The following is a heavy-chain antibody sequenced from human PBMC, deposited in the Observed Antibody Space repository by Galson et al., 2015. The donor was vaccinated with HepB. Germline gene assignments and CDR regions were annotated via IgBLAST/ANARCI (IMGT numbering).Heavy chain of an antibody. V-gene: IGHV3-48*01. CDR1: GFTFSSYS. Sequence: SLRLSRAASGFTFSSYSMNWVRQAPGKGLEWVSYISSSSSTIYYADSVKGRFTISRDNAKNSLYLQMNSLRAEDTAVYYCARPTLPKLLYELDYWGQGTLVTVSS. CDR3: ARPTLPKLLYELDY. CDR2: ISSSSSTI. D-gene: IGHD2-2*02. J-gene: IGHJ4*02.